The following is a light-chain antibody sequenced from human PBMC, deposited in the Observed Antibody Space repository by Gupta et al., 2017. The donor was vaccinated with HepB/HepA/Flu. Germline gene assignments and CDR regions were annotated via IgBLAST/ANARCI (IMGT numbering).Light chain of an antibody. Sequence: SYDLTQAPSVSVSPGQTATITCSGNRLGEKYACWYQQKPGQSPGRVIYEDRRRPSGIPERFSGSNSGNKATLTISGAQATEEADYYCQAWDRRTGVFGGGTKLTVL. CDR2: EDR. V-gene: IGLV3-1*01. J-gene: IGLJ3*02. CDR3: QAWDRRTGV. CDR1: RLGEKY.